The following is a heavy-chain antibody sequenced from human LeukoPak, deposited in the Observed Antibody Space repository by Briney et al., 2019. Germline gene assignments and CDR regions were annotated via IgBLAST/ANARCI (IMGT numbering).Heavy chain of an antibody. J-gene: IGHJ4*02. Sequence: SETLSLTCTVSGGSISSYYWSWIRQPPGKGLEWIGYIYYSGSTNYNPSLKSRVTISVDTSKNQFSLKLSSVTAADTAVYYCARAAYTRHDFWSGYNYYFDYWGQGTLVTVSS. CDR2: IYYSGST. CDR1: GGSISSYY. CDR3: ARAAYTRHDFWSGYNYYFDY. V-gene: IGHV4-59*01. D-gene: IGHD3-3*01.